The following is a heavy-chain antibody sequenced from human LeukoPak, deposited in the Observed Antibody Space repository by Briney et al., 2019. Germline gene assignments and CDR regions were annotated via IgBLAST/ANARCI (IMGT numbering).Heavy chain of an antibody. CDR3: ARDNSVGDIAWWFDP. CDR2: INTNTGNP. D-gene: IGHD3-16*02. V-gene: IGHV7-4-1*02. Sequence: GASVKVSCKASGYTFTTYAINWVRQAPGQGLEWMGWINTNTGNPTYAQGFTGRFVFSLDTSVSAAYLQISSLKAEDTAVYYCARDNSVGDIAWWFDPWGQGTLVTVSS. J-gene: IGHJ5*02. CDR1: GYTFTTYA.